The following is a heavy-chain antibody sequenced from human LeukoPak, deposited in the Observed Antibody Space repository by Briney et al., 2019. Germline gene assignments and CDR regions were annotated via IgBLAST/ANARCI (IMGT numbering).Heavy chain of an antibody. V-gene: IGHV4-59*01. CDR1: GASISSDY. D-gene: IGHD3-22*01. J-gene: IGHJ4*02. CDR2: VYHSGST. Sequence: SETLSLTCTVSGASISSDYWNWIRQPPGKGLEWIGHVYHSGSTNYNPSLKSRVTISVDTSKNQFSLKLSSVTAADTAVYYCARAGNYYYSSGYYSHFGYWGQGTLVTVSS. CDR3: ARAGNYYYSSGYYSHFGY.